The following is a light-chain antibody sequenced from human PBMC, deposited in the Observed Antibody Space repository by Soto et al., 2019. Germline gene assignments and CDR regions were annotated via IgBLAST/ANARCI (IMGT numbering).Light chain of an antibody. Sequence: EIVMTQSPATLSVSPGERATLSCRASQSICTELAWYQQKPGQPPRLLFYSASTRATGVPARFTGSGSGSEFTLTTSGLQSEDFAVYYCQQGHNWPLTFGQGTRLEI. CDR3: QQGHNWPLT. V-gene: IGKV3-15*01. CDR2: SAS. CDR1: QSICTE. J-gene: IGKJ2*01.